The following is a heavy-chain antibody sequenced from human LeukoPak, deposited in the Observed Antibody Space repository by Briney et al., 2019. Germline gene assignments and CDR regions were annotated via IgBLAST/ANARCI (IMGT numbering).Heavy chain of an antibody. J-gene: IGHJ6*03. CDR3: ARVISSSWSSNYYYMDV. CDR2: ISAYNGNT. CDR1: GYTFTSYG. D-gene: IGHD6-13*01. Sequence: ASVKVSCKASGYTFTSYGISWLRQAPGQGLEWMGWISAYNGNTNYAQKFQGRVTITTDTSTNTAYMELRSLRSDDTAVYYCARVISSSWSSNYYYMDVWGKGTTVTVSS. V-gene: IGHV1-18*01.